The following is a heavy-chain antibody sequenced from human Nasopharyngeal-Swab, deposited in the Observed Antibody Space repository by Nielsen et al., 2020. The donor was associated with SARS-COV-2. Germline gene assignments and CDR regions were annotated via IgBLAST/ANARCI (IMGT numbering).Heavy chain of an antibody. D-gene: IGHD3-10*01. CDR3: ARDHYGSGSPSTDV. J-gene: IGHJ6*02. CDR1: GGSVSSGSYY. Sequence: SETLSLTCTVSGGSVSSGSYYWSWIRQPPGKGLEWIGYIYSSGSTNYNPSLKSRVTISVDTSKNQFSLKLSSVTAADTAVYYCARDHYGSGSPSTDVWGQGTTVTVSS. V-gene: IGHV4-61*01. CDR2: IYSSGST.